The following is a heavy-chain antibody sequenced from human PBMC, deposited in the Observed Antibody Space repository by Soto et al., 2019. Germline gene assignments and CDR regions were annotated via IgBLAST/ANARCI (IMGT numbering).Heavy chain of an antibody. J-gene: IGHJ5*02. Sequence: PSEPLSLTCAVSGGSISSSNWWSWVRQPPGKGLEWIGEIYHSGSTNYNPSLKSRVTISVDKSKNQFSLKLSSVTAADTAVYYCARGQGTRENWFDPWGQGTLVTVSS. D-gene: IGHD3-10*01. CDR3: ARGQGTRENWFDP. V-gene: IGHV4-4*02. CDR1: GGSISSSNW. CDR2: IYHSGST.